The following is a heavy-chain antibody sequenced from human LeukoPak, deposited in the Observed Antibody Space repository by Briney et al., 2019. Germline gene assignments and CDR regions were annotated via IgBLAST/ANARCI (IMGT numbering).Heavy chain of an antibody. CDR1: GFTFSSYS. V-gene: IGHV3-21*01. Sequence: KTGGSLRLSCAASGFTFSSYSMNWVRQAPGKGLEWVSSISSSSSYIYYADSVKGRFTISRDNAKNSLYLQMNSLRAEDTAVYYCAREEVPGYSSSWYYFDYWGQGTLVTVSS. D-gene: IGHD6-13*01. CDR3: AREEVPGYSSSWYYFDY. CDR2: ISSSSSYI. J-gene: IGHJ4*02.